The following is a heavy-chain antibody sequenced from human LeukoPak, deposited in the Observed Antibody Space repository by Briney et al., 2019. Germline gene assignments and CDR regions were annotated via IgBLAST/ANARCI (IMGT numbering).Heavy chain of an antibody. J-gene: IGHJ4*02. V-gene: IGHV4-59*01. CDR3: ARGVYSSSWPFDY. CDR2: IYYSGST. CDR1: GGSISSYY. D-gene: IGHD6-13*01. Sequence: SETLSLTRTVSGGSISSYYWSWIRQPPGKGLEWIGYIYYSGSTNYNPSLKSRVTISVDTSKNQFSLKLSSVTAADTAVYYCARGVYSSSWPFDYWGRGTLVTVSS.